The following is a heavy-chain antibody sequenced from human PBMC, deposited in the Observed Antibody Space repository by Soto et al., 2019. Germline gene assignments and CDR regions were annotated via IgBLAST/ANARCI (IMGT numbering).Heavy chain of an antibody. V-gene: IGHV3-30*18. CDR2: ISYDGSNR. Sequence: QVQLVESGGGVVQPGRSLRLSCAASGFTFSGYAMHWVRQAPGKGLXXVAIISYDGSNRYYADSVKGRFTISRDNSKKTLYLQTNSLRAEDTAVYYCAKEGYSGYETFDYWGQGTLVTVSS. D-gene: IGHD5-12*01. J-gene: IGHJ4*02. CDR1: GFTFSGYA. CDR3: AKEGYSGYETFDY.